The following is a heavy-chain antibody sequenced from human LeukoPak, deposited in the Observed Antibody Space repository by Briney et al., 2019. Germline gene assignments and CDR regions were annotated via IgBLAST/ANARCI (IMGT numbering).Heavy chain of an antibody. D-gene: IGHD4-23*01. V-gene: IGHV4-34*01. CDR2: INHSGST. J-gene: IGHJ5*02. CDR3: ARGYGGNWFDP. CDR1: GGSFNGYY. Sequence: SETLSLTCAVYGGSFNGYYWSWIRQPPGKGLEWIGEINHSGSTNYNPSLKSRVTISVDTSKNQFSLKLSSVTAADTAVYYCARGYGGNWFDPWGQGTLVTVSS.